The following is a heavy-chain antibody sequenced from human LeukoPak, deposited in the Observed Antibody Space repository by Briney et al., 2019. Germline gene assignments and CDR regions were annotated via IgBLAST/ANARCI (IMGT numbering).Heavy chain of an antibody. D-gene: IGHD2-2*01. Sequence: GESLQISCQASGSSFTSYWINWVRPVPGKGLEWMGRIDPSDSYTNYSPSFQGHVTISGDKSISTSYLQWSSLKASDTGMYYCARNRGYCSSTSCSADDAFDIWGQGTMVTVSS. CDR2: IDPSDSYT. CDR1: GSSFTSYW. CDR3: ARNRGYCSSTSCSADDAFDI. J-gene: IGHJ3*02. V-gene: IGHV5-10-1*01.